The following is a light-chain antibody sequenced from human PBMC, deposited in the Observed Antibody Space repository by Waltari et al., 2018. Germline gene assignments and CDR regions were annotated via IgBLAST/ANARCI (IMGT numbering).Light chain of an antibody. CDR3: AAWDDSLSGRL. J-gene: IGLJ3*02. Sequence: QSVLTQPPSASGTPGQRVTISCSGTRSNIGSNYLYWYQQLPGTAPKLLIYRNNQRPSGVPDRCSSSKSGTSASLAISGLRSEDEADYYCAAWDDSLSGRLFGGGTKLTVL. V-gene: IGLV1-47*01. CDR2: RNN. CDR1: RSNIGSNY.